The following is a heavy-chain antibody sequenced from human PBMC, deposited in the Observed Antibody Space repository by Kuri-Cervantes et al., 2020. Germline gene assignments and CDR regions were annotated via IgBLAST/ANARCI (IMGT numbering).Heavy chain of an antibody. Sequence: SETLSLTCTVSGGSISSYYWSWIRQPPGKGLEWIGYIYYSGSTNYNPSLKSRVTISVDKSKNQFSLKLSSVTAADTAVYYCAREGPYSSSWYAFDYWGQGTLVTVSS. V-gene: IGHV4-59*12. D-gene: IGHD6-13*01. J-gene: IGHJ4*02. CDR3: AREGPYSSSWYAFDY. CDR1: GGSISSYY. CDR2: IYYSGST.